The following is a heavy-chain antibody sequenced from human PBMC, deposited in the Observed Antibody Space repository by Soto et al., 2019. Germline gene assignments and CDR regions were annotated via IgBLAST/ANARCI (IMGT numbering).Heavy chain of an antibody. Sequence: NPGGSLRLSCAASGFTFSSYSMNWVRQAPGKGLEWVSSISSSSSYIYYADSVKGRFTISRDNAKNSLYLQMNSLRAEDTAVYYCARDHVIIAAAGSSYYYYYGMDVWGQGTTVTVSS. CDR2: ISSSSSYI. J-gene: IGHJ6*02. D-gene: IGHD6-13*01. V-gene: IGHV3-21*01. CDR1: GFTFSSYS. CDR3: ARDHVIIAAAGSSYYYYYGMDV.